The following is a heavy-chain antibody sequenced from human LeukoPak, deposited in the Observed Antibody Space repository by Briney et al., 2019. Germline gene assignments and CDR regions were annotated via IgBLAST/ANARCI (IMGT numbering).Heavy chain of an antibody. CDR1: GFSISSGHY. V-gene: IGHV4-38-2*01. CDR3: ARARVVHYNFRSGLHWYFDV. Sequence: SETLSLTCAVSGFSISSGHYWAWIRQSPGKGLEWIGTSSHSGNTYYNSSLKSRLAVSVDTSKNHFSLNLNSLTAADTAVYHCARARVVHYNFRSGLHWYFDVWGRGTLVTVSS. J-gene: IGHJ2*01. CDR2: SSHSGNT. D-gene: IGHD3-3*01.